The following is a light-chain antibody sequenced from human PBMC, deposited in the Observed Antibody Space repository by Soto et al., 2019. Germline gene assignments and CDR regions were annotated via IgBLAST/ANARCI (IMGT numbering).Light chain of an antibody. CDR2: DAS. Sequence: EIVLTQSPATLSLSPGERATLSCRASQSVSISLAWYQQKPGQAPRLLIYDASNRAAGIPARFGGSGSGTAFTLTISSLEPEDFAIYYCQQRSNSYTFGQGTKLEIK. CDR1: QSVSIS. V-gene: IGKV3-11*01. J-gene: IGKJ2*01. CDR3: QQRSNSYT.